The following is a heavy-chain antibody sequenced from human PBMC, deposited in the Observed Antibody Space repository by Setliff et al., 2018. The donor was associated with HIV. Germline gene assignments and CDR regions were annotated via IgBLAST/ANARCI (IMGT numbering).Heavy chain of an antibody. CDR2: ISAYNGNT. CDR1: GYTFTSYG. Sequence: ASVKVSCKASGYTFTSYGISWVRQAPGQGLEWMGWISAYNGNTNYAQRFRGRVTMTTDTSTSTAYMELRSLKSDDTAVYYCGNFKYYSDRSYYYSVGPGVYWGQGTLVTVSS. J-gene: IGHJ4*02. V-gene: IGHV1-18*01. CDR3: GNFKYYSDRSYYYSVGPGVY. D-gene: IGHD3-22*01.